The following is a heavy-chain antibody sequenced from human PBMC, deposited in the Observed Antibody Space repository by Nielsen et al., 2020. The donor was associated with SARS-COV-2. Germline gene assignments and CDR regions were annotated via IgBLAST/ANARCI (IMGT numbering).Heavy chain of an antibody. CDR1: GGSISSSNW. CDR2: IYHSGST. V-gene: IGHV4-4*02. J-gene: IGHJ4*02. D-gene: IGHD2-2*01. CDR3: ARRGVVVPAAIGEFDY. Sequence: SETLSLTCAVSGGSISSSNWWSWVRPPPGKGLEWIGEIYHSGSTNYNPSLKSRVTISVDKSKNQFSLKLSSVTAADTAVYYCARRGVVVPAAIGEFDYWGQGTLVTVSS.